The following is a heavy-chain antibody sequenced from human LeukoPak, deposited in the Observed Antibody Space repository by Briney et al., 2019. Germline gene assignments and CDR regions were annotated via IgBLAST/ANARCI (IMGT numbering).Heavy chain of an antibody. CDR3: GRYCSGGSCYDKTVDY. CDR1: GYTFTSYG. CDR2: ISAYNGNT. D-gene: IGHD2-15*01. Sequence: ASVKVSCKASGYTFTSYGISWVRQASGQGLEWMGWISAYNGNTNYAQKLQGRVAMTTDTSTSTAYMELRSLRSDDTAVYYCGRYCSGGSCYDKTVDYWGQGTLVTVSS. V-gene: IGHV1-18*01. J-gene: IGHJ4*02.